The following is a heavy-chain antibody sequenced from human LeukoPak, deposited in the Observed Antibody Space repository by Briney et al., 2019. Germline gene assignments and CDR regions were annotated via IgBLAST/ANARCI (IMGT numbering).Heavy chain of an antibody. J-gene: IGHJ4*02. Sequence: ASVKVSCKASGYTFTSYDISWVRQAPGQGLEWMGWISAYNGNTNYAQKFQGRVTMTTDTSTSTAYMELRSLRSDDTAVYYCARVKRSAVAGTPQDYWGQGTLVTVSS. D-gene: IGHD6-19*01. V-gene: IGHV1-18*01. CDR1: GYTFTSYD. CDR2: ISAYNGNT. CDR3: ARVKRSAVAGTPQDY.